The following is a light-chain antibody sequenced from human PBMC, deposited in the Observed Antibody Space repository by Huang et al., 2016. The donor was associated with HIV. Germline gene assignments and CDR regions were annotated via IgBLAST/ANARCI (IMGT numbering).Light chain of an antibody. V-gene: IGKV1-39*01. CDR2: AAS. J-gene: IGKJ1*01. CDR3: QQSYITPRT. CDR1: QNINTY. Sequence: DIQMTQSPSSPSAYVGDRVTITCRSSQNINTYLNWYQQKPGKAPKLLIYAASSVQDGVPSRFSGSGSGTDFTLIISSLQIEDSSTYYCQQSYITPRTFGQGTKVEI.